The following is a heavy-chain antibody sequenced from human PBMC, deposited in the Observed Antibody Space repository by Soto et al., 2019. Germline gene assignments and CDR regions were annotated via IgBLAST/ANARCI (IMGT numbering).Heavy chain of an antibody. D-gene: IGHD6-13*01. CDR2: IYYSGST. V-gene: IGHV4-59*01. Sequence: SETLSLTCTVSGGSIISYYWSWIRQPPGKGLEWIGYIYYSGSTNYNPSLKSRVTISVDTSKNQFSLKLSSVTAADTAVYYCARKPRGYSSSPEAFDIWGQGTMVTVSS. J-gene: IGHJ3*02. CDR1: GGSIISYY. CDR3: ARKPRGYSSSPEAFDI.